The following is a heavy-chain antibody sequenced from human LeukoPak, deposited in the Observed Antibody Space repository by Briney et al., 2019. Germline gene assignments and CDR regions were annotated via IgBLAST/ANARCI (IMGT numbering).Heavy chain of an antibody. CDR1: GFTFSPYS. CDR3: ARSVEGSFDY. J-gene: IGHJ4*02. CDR2: ITGSSSTI. V-gene: IGHV3-48*02. D-gene: IGHD6-19*01. Sequence: PGGSLRLSCAASGFTFSPYSMNWVRQAPGKGLEWVSYITGSSSTIYYADSVKGRFTISRDNAKNSVQLQMNSLRDEDTAVYYCARSVEGSFDYWGQGTLVTVSS.